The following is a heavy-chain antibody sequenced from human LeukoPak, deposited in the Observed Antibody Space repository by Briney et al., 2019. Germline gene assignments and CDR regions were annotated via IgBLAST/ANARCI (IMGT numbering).Heavy chain of an antibody. CDR2: ISPGSGYI. J-gene: IGHJ4*02. CDR1: GFTIGSYA. Sequence: TGGSLRLSCAGSGFTIGSYAMSWVRQAPGKGLEWVSSISPGSGYIYYADSVKGRFTISRDNAKNSLYLQMNSLRAEDTAVYYCARSSRDGYPPAYWGQGTLVTVSS. V-gene: IGHV3-21*01. D-gene: IGHD5-24*01. CDR3: ARSSRDGYPPAY.